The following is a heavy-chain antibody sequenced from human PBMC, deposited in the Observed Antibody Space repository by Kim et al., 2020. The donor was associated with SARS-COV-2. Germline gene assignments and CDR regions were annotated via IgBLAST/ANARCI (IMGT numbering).Heavy chain of an antibody. CDR2: INPSGGST. V-gene: IGHV1-46*01. CDR3: ARVRIPITMIVGDAFDI. J-gene: IGHJ3*02. D-gene: IGHD3-22*01. Sequence: ASVKVSCKASGYTFTSYYMHWVRQAPGQGLEWMGIINPSGGSTSYAQKFQGRVTMTRDTSTSTVYMELSSLRSEDTAVYYCARVRIPITMIVGDAFDIWGQGTMVTVSS. CDR1: GYTFTSYY.